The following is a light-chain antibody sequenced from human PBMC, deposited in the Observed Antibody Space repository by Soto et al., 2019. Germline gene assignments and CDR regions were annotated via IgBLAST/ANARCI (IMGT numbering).Light chain of an antibody. CDR3: QQYDNSPGYT. J-gene: IGKJ2*01. CDR2: DAY. V-gene: IGKV3-11*01. Sequence: EVVLTQSPVTLSLSPGERATLSCRASQSFRGLLAWYQQKPGQAPRLLIYDAYNRATGIPPRFSGSGSGTDFSLTISSLEPEDSAVYYCQQYDNSPGYTFGQGTKLEIK. CDR1: QSFRGL.